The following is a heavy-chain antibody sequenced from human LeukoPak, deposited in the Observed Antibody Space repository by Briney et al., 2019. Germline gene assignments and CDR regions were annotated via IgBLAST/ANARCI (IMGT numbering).Heavy chain of an antibody. Sequence: SETLSLTCTVSGGSISSSSYYWGWIRQPPGKGLEWIGSIYYGGSTYYNPSLKSRVTISVDTSKHQFSLKLSSVTAADTAVYYCASFQARIAAAGSTFEDYWGQGTLVTVSS. CDR3: ASFQARIAAAGSTFEDY. V-gene: IGHV4-39*01. J-gene: IGHJ4*02. D-gene: IGHD6-13*01. CDR1: GGSISSSSYY. CDR2: IYYGGST.